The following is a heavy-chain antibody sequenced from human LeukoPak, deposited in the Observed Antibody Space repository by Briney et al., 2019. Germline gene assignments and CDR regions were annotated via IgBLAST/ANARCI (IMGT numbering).Heavy chain of an antibody. CDR2: ISSSNSYI. V-gene: IGHV3-21*01. Sequence: GGSLRLSCAASGFTFSSYRMTWVRQAPGKGLEWVSSISSSNSYIYYADSVKGRFTISRDNAKNSLYLQMNSLRADDTAVYYGAREGSGAGDYHYYYYGMDVWGQGTTVTVSS. D-gene: IGHD3-10*01. J-gene: IGHJ6*02. CDR1: GFTFSSYR. CDR3: AREGSGAGDYHYYYYGMDV.